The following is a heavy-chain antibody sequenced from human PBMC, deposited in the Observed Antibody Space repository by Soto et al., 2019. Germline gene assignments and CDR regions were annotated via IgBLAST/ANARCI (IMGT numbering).Heavy chain of an antibody. Sequence: LRLSCAATGFTSNNFAMSWVRQAPGKGLEWVSTISVRGSSTYYADSVKGRFTISRDDFRNTLYLQMKSLSAEDTALYYCAKSPSPGPRGCFDPWGQGTLVTVSS. V-gene: IGHV3-23*01. CDR3: AKSPSPGPRGCFDP. J-gene: IGHJ5*02. CDR1: GFTSNNFA. CDR2: ISVRGSST.